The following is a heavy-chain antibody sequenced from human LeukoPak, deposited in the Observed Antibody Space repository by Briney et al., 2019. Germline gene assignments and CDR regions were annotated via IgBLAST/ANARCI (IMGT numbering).Heavy chain of an antibody. D-gene: IGHD6-19*01. J-gene: IGHJ4*02. V-gene: IGHV1-69*01. Sequence: SVKVSCKASGGTFSSYAISWGRQAPGQGLEGMGGIIPIFGTANYAQKFQGRVTITADESTSTAYMELSSLRSEDTAVYYCAKASGWSNYFDYWGQGTLVTVSS. CDR3: AKASGWSNYFDY. CDR1: GGTFSSYA. CDR2: IIPIFGTA.